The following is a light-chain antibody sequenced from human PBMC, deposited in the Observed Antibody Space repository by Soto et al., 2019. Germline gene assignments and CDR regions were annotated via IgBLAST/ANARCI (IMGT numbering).Light chain of an antibody. Sequence: AIQMTQSPSSLSAFIGDRVTITCLASQDIGTDLGWYQQKPGKAPKLLIYSISTLESGVPSRFSGSGSGTDFSLTITSLQPEDFATYYCLQDADYPFTFGQGTKVEIK. V-gene: IGKV1-6*01. CDR2: SIS. CDR3: LQDADYPFT. CDR1: QDIGTD. J-gene: IGKJ2*01.